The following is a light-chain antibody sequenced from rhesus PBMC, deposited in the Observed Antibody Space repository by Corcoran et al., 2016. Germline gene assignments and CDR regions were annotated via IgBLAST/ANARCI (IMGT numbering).Light chain of an antibody. CDR2: YGA. V-gene: IGKV1-32*05. CDR3: QQCNGLPLT. CDR1: QCISSD. J-gene: IGKJ4*01. Sequence: DIQMTQSPSSLSASVGDRVTITCRASQCISSDLNWYQQKPGKVPKVLIYYGARLKSGVPARFRGSGSGTEFTLTIRSLQPEDFATYYCQQCNGLPLTFGGGTKVELK.